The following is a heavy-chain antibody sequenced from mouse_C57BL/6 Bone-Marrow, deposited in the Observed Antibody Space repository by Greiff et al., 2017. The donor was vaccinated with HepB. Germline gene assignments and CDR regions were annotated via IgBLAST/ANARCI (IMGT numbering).Heavy chain of an antibody. J-gene: IGHJ1*03. CDR1: GFTFSDFY. CDR2: SRNKANDYTT. D-gene: IGHD1-1*01. Sequence: EVQRVESGGGLVQSGRSLRLSCATSGFTFSDFYMEWVRQAPGKGLEWIAASRNKANDYTTEYSASVKGRFIVSRDTSQSILYLQMNALRAEDTAIYYCARDAYGSSDWYFDVWGTGTTVTVSS. CDR3: ARDAYGSSDWYFDV. V-gene: IGHV7-1*01.